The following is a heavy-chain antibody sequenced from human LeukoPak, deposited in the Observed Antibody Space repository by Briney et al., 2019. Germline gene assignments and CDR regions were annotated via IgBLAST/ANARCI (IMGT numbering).Heavy chain of an antibody. D-gene: IGHD4/OR15-4a*01. CDR1: GFIFSSYW. J-gene: IGHJ4*02. CDR3: ARRAGAYSHPYDY. CDR2: IYSDNT. Sequence: GGSLRLSCAAFGFIFSSYWMSWVRQAPGKGLEWVSFIYSDNTHYSDSVKGRFTISRDNSKNTLYLQMNSLRAEDTAVYYCARRAGAYSHPYDYWGQGTLVTVSS. V-gene: IGHV3-53*01.